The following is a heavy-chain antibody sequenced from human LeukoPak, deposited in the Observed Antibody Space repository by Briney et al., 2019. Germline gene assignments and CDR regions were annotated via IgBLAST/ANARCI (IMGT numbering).Heavy chain of an antibody. CDR2: INPSVSST. J-gene: IGHJ4*02. V-gene: IGHV1-46*01. D-gene: IGHD2-15*01. CDR3: AKGYCTGASCYVLDS. Sequence: GASVNVSCKASGYDFTTNYIHWVRQAPGQGLEWMGTINPSVSSTTYGQRFRGRVTMTRDTSTATVYMDLGSLTSEDTAIYYCAKGYCTGASCYVLDSWGQGTLVTVSS. CDR1: GYDFTTNY.